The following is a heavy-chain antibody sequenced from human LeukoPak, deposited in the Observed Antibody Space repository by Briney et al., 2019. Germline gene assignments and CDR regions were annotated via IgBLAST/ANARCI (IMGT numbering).Heavy chain of an antibody. Sequence: PGGSLRLSCRASGFTFSNHGMTWVRQAPGKGLEWVSAITIGADTTYYADSVKGRFTISRDNSMSTLYLQMNGLRVEDTGIYYCAKEIRPNDYWGQGTVVTVSS. D-gene: IGHD6-6*01. V-gene: IGHV3-23*01. CDR1: GFTFSNHG. CDR2: ITIGADTT. CDR3: AKEIRPNDY. J-gene: IGHJ4*02.